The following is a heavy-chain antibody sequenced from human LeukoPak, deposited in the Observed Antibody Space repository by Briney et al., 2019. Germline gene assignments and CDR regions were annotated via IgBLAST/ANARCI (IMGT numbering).Heavy chain of an antibody. V-gene: IGHV3-23*01. CDR1: GFTFSSYA. J-gene: IGHJ4*02. CDR3: AKDPSSSWYWGPRWFDY. CDR2: ISGSGGST. D-gene: IGHD6-13*01. Sequence: GGSLRLSCVASGFTFSSYAMSWVRQAPGKGLEWVSAISGSGGSTYYADSVKGRFTISRDNSKNTLYLQMNSLRAEDTAVYYCAKDPSSSWYWGPRWFDYWGQGTLVTVSS.